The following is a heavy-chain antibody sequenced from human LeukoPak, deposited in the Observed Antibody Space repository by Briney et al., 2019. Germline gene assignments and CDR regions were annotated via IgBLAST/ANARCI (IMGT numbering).Heavy chain of an antibody. J-gene: IGHJ2*01. CDR2: VSSSRSNT. V-gene: IGHV3-48*01. CDR1: GGSFGSYS. CDR3: ARSREGWYFDF. Sequence: QPGGSLRLSCAASGGSFGSYSMNWVRQAPGKGREWVSYVSSSRSNTYYADSVMGRFTISRDNDKNSLYLQLNSLRAEATAVFYCARSREGWYFDFWGRGTLVTVSS. D-gene: IGHD1-26*01.